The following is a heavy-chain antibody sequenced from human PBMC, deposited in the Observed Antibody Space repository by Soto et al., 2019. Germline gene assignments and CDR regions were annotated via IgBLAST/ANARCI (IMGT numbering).Heavy chain of an antibody. D-gene: IGHD6-19*01. V-gene: IGHV4-61*01. CDR1: GGSVSSGSYY. CDR2: IYYSGST. J-gene: IGHJ4*02. Sequence: QVQLQESGPGLVKPSETLSLTCTVSGGSVSSGSYYWSWIRQPPGKGLEWIGYIYYSGSTNYTPSLQRRVTLAVDTSTYQFSLKLNSVAAADTAVYYCASYSSGWYDVSYWGQGTLVTVSS. CDR3: ASYSSGWYDVSY.